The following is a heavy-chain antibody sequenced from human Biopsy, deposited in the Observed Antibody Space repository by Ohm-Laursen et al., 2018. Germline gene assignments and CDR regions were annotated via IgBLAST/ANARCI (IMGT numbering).Heavy chain of an antibody. CDR2: ISETSSHI. CDR3: ARDSSRRAREGGMDV. Sequence: SLRLSYTASGFSVSSYDMNWVRQAPGKGLELISYISETSSHIYDADSVRGRFTVARDIAKNSLYLQLNSLRVEDTAVYYCARDSSRRAREGGMDVWGQGTTVTV. J-gene: IGHJ6*02. CDR1: GFSVSSYD. V-gene: IGHV3-21*01. D-gene: IGHD6-6*01.